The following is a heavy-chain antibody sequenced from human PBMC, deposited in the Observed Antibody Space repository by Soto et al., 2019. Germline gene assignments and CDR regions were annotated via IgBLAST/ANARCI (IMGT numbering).Heavy chain of an antibody. Sequence: EVQLLESGGGLVQPGGSLRLSCAPSGFTFSSYAMNWVRQAPGKGLEWVSGITGSGGTRYYADSVKGRFTISRDNSKNTLYLQMNSLRAEDTAIYDCAKGPLGAVAGTERDFDYWGQGTLVTVSS. V-gene: IGHV3-23*01. J-gene: IGHJ4*02. CDR3: AKGPLGAVAGTERDFDY. CDR1: GFTFSSYA. D-gene: IGHD6-19*01. CDR2: ITGSGGTR.